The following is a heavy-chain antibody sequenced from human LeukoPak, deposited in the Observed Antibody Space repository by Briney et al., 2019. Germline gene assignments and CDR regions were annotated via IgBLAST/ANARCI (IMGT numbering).Heavy chain of an antibody. J-gene: IGHJ4*02. CDR1: GYTFTGYY. CDR3: ARVGASYGALDY. D-gene: IGHD1-26*01. CDR2: ISSSASTI. V-gene: IGHV3-48*03. Sequence: SCKASGYTFTGYYIYWVRQAPGKGLEWVSFISSSASTIFYADSVKGRFTISRDNARNSLYLQMNSLRSEDTAIYYCARVGASYGALDYWGQGALVTVSS.